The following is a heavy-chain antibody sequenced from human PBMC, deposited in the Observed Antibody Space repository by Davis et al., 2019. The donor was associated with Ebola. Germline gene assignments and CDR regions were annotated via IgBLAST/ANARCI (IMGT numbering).Heavy chain of an antibody. CDR1: GFTFRYYA. D-gene: IGHD4-23*01. V-gene: IGHV3-23*01. J-gene: IGHJ5*02. Sequence: PGGSLRLSCEASGFTFRYYAMTWVRQAPGKGLEWVSAITGSGSKTDYSDSVKGRYTISRDNSRDTLYLQIYTLRADDTAVYYFAKESRWSGGYYFDTWGRGTLVTVSS. CDR2: ITGSGSKT. CDR3: AKESRWSGGYYFDT.